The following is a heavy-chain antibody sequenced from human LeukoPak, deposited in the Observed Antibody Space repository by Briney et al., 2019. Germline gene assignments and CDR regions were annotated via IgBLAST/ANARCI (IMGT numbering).Heavy chain of an antibody. D-gene: IGHD5-18*01. CDR2: IYYGGST. CDR3: ARLHVDTAMAYYFDY. CDR1: GGSISSGDYY. V-gene: IGHV4-30-4*01. Sequence: SQTLSLTCTVSGGSISSGDYYWSWIRQPPGKGLEWIGYIYYGGSTYYNPSLKSRVTISVDTSKNQFSLKLSSVTAADTAVYYCARLHVDTAMAYYFDYWGQGTLVTVSS. J-gene: IGHJ4*02.